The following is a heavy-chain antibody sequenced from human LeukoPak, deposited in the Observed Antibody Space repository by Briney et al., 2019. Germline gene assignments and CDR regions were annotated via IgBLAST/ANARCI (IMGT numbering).Heavy chain of an antibody. Sequence: PGGSLRLSCAASGFTVSSNYMAWVRQAPGKGLEWVSLIYSDSSTYYADSVKGRFTISRDNSKNTLYLQMNSLRAEDTAVYYCARWSTARNYYYDTSGYYSREAFDIWGQGTMVTVSS. J-gene: IGHJ3*02. D-gene: IGHD3-22*01. CDR2: IYSDSST. CDR1: GFTVSSNY. V-gene: IGHV3-53*01. CDR3: ARWSTARNYYYDTSGYYSREAFDI.